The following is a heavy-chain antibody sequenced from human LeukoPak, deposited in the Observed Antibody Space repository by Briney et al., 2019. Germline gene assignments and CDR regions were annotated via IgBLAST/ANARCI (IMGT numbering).Heavy chain of an antibody. CDR1: GFTFSSYS. V-gene: IGHV3-21*01. CDR3: ARDLTYYYDSSGYSVIDY. J-gene: IGHJ4*02. CDR2: ISSSSSYI. Sequence: PGVSLRLSCAASGFTFSSYSMNWVRQAPGKGLEWVSSISSSSSYIYYADSVKGRFTISRDNAKNSLYLQMNSLRAEDTAVYYCARDLTYYYDSSGYSVIDYWGQGTLVTVSS. D-gene: IGHD3-22*01.